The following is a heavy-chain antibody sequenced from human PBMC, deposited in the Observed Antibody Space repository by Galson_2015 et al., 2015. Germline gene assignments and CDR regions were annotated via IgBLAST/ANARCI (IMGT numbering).Heavy chain of an antibody. CDR3: ARVGGVGYCSGGSCYSLDY. CDR1: GFTFSSYG. V-gene: IGHV3-33*01. J-gene: IGHJ4*02. CDR2: IWYDGSNK. Sequence: SLRLSCAASGFTFSSYGMHRVRQAPGKGLEWVAVIWYDGSNKYYADSVKGRFTISRDNSKNTLYLRMNSLRAEDTAVYYCARVGGVGYCSGGSCYSLDYWGQGTLVTVSS. D-gene: IGHD2-15*01.